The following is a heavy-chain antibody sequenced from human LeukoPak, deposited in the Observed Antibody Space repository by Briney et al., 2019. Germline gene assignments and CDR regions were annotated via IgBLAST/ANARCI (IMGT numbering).Heavy chain of an antibody. Sequence: ASVKVSCTASGYTFTSYDINWVRQAPGQGLEWMGWMNPNSGNTGYAQKFQGRVTMTRNTSISTAYMELSSLRSEDTAVYYCARELAGGTHNWFDPWGQGTLVTVSS. D-gene: IGHD3-16*01. CDR1: GYTFTSYD. CDR3: ARELAGGTHNWFDP. CDR2: MNPNSGNT. J-gene: IGHJ5*02. V-gene: IGHV1-8*01.